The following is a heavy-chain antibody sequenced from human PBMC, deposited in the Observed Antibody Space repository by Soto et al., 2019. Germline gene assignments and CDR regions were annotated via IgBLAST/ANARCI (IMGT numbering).Heavy chain of an antibody. D-gene: IGHD2-8*01. Sequence: GGSLRLSCATSGLKFSDYYMDWVRQAPGGGLEWVGRIRNRVDGYTTDYTASVRGRFTVSRDDSKNSVYLQINSLRTDDTAVYYCVRDNALVPGTFDYCGQGTLVTVSS. J-gene: IGHJ4*02. CDR1: GLKFSDYY. V-gene: IGHV3-72*01. CDR3: VRDNALVPGTFDY. CDR2: IRNRVDGYTT.